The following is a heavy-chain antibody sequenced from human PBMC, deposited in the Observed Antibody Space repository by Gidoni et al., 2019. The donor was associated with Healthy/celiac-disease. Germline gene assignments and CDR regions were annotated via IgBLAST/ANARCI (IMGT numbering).Heavy chain of an antibody. Sequence: QVQLQESGPGLVKPSETLSLTCTVSGGSISSSYWSWIRQPPGKGLEWIGYIYYSGSTNYNPSLKSRVTISVDTSKNQFSLKLSSVTAADTAVYYCARARVKVDYYDSKGGFDYWGQGTLVTVSS. CDR3: ARARVKVDYYDSKGGFDY. CDR2: IYYSGST. D-gene: IGHD3-22*01. V-gene: IGHV4-59*01. CDR1: GGSISSSY. J-gene: IGHJ4*02.